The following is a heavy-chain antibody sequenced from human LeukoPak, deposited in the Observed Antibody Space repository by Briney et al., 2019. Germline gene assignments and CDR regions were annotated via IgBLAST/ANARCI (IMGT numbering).Heavy chain of an antibody. V-gene: IGHV1-46*01. J-gene: IGHJ6*02. CDR1: GYTFTTYY. Sequence: ASVKVSCKASGYTFTTYYIHWVRQAPGQGLEWMGIISPSGGSTSYAQKFQGRVTMTRDTSTSTVYMELSSLRSEDTAVYYCARDLYNWNDGGFYYYGMDVWGQGTTVTVSS. CDR3: ARDLYNWNDGGFYYYGMDV. D-gene: IGHD1-1*01. CDR2: ISPSGGST.